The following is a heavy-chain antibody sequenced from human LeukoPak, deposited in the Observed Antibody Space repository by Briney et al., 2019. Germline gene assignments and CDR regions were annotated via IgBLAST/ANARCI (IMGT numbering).Heavy chain of an antibody. CDR2: IHYGGIT. J-gene: IGHJ4*02. D-gene: IGHD6-19*01. V-gene: IGHV4-39*01. Sequence: PSETLSLTCTVFGGSIRSSDDYWGWIRQPPGKGLVGIGSIHYGGITYYNSPLKSRVTISVDTSKNQFSLKLSSVTAADTAVYYCARRGSSGFLYYFDYWGQGILVTVCS. CDR1: GGSIRSSDDY. CDR3: ARRGSSGFLYYFDY.